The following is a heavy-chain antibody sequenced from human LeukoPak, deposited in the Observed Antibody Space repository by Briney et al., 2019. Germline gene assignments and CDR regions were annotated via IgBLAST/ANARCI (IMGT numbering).Heavy chain of an antibody. CDR2: IEEDGTEK. V-gene: IGHV3-7*03. CDR1: GFTFTSYW. CDR3: AKEVSAAGDY. D-gene: IGHD2-2*01. Sequence: GGSLRLSCAASGFTFTSYWMSWVRQAPGKGLEWVASIEEDGTEKYYAKSVEGRFTISRDNAKNSLYLQMNSLRAEDTALYYCAKEVSAAGDYWGQGTLVTVSS. J-gene: IGHJ4*02.